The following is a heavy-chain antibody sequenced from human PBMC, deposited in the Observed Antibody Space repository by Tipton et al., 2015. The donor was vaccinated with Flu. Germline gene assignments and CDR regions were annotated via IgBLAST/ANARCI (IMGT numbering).Heavy chain of an antibody. J-gene: IGHJ4*02. CDR3: ATKFANWGVWEPLDY. CDR1: GGSFSGHY. Sequence: TLSLTCAVYGGSFSGHYWSWIRQSPERGLEWIGEMNDRGKSNYAPSLRDRVTISVDTSKNQFSLKLTSVTAADTAVYYCATKFANWGVWEPLDYWGLGTLVTVSS. V-gene: IGHV4-34*01. D-gene: IGHD7-27*01. CDR2: MNDRGKS.